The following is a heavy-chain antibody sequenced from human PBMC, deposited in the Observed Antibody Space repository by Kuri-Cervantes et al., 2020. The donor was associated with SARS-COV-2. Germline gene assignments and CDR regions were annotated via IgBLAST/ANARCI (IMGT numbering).Heavy chain of an antibody. D-gene: IGHD5-24*01. CDR3: ARARMAGPFDY. CDR1: GFTFSSYW. CDR2: IKQDGSEK. J-gene: IGHJ4*02. Sequence: GGSLRLSCAASGFTFSSYWMSWVRQAPGKGLEWVANIKQDGSEKHYVDSVKGRFTISRDNAKNSLYLQMNSLRAEDTAVYYCARARMAGPFDYWGQGTLVTVSS. V-gene: IGHV3-7*01.